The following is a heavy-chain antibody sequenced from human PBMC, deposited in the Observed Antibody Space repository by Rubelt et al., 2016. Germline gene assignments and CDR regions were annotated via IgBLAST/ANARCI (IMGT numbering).Heavy chain of an antibody. Sequence: QVQLQQWGAGLLKPSETLSLTCAVYGGSFSGYYWSWIRQPPGKGLEWIGEINHSGSTNYNPSLKSGVTISVDTSKNQFSLKLSSVTAADTAVYYCARGRSYDFWSGYYPEGMDVWGQGTTVTVSS. V-gene: IGHV4-34*01. CDR3: ARGRSYDFWSGYYPEGMDV. D-gene: IGHD3-3*01. CDR2: INHSGST. J-gene: IGHJ6*02. CDR1: GGSFSGYY.